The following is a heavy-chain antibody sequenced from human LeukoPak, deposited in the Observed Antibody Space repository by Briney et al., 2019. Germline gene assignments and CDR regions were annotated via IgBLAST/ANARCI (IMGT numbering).Heavy chain of an antibody. CDR1: GGSISSSPYY. V-gene: IGHV4-39*01. D-gene: IGHD5-18*01. CDR3: ARQDRGMVTYYSYYYMDV. J-gene: IGHJ6*03. CDR2: IYCSGSP. Sequence: PSATLSLTCSVSGGSISSSPYYWGWIRQPPGKGLEWIGSIYCSGSPYYSPSLKSRVTISVDTSKNQFSLKLTSVTAADTAVYYCARQDRGMVTYYSYYYMDVWGKGTTVTVSS.